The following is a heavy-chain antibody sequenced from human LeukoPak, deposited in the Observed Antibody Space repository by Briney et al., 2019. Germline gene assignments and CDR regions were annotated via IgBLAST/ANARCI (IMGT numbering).Heavy chain of an antibody. CDR2: IYPGVSDT. CDR1: GYSFTSYW. CDR3: ARSEQSYYYGSGSRYYYYYYYMDV. Sequence: GESLKISCKGSGYSFTSYWIGWVRQMPGKGLEWMGIIYPGVSDTRYGPSFQGQVTISADKSISTAYLQWSSLKASDTAMYYCARSEQSYYYGSGSRYYYYYYYMDVWGKGTTVTVSS. J-gene: IGHJ6*03. D-gene: IGHD3-10*01. V-gene: IGHV5-51*01.